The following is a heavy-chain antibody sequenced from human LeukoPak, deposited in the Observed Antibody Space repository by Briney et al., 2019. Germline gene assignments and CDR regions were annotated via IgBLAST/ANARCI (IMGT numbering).Heavy chain of an antibody. CDR1: GGSFSSHY. J-gene: IGHJ4*02. CDR2: FYHSGST. CDR3: ARGSDQLPIDY. V-gene: IGHV4-59*11. Sequence: SETLSLTCSVSGGSFSSHYWSWIRQPPGKGLEWIGYFYHSGSTNYNPSLQSRVTISVDTSKNQFSLNLSSVTAADTAVYYCARGSDQLPIDYWGQGTLVTVSS. D-gene: IGHD2-2*01.